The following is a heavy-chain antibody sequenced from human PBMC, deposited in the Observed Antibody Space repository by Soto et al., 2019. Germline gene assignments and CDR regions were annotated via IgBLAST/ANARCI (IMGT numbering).Heavy chain of an antibody. V-gene: IGHV3-23*01. D-gene: IGHD3-9*01. J-gene: IGHJ4*02. CDR1: GFTFRDYA. CDR3: AKVGAVYGLLTHDY. CDR2: ITGSSSNL. Sequence: EVQLLESGGGLEQPGGSLRLSCAASGFTFRDYAMSWVRQAPGKGLEWVTTITGSSSNLYYSDSVKGRFAISRDNSKNTLYLQMDSLTAEDTAVYYCAKVGAVYGLLTHDYWGQGTLVTVSS.